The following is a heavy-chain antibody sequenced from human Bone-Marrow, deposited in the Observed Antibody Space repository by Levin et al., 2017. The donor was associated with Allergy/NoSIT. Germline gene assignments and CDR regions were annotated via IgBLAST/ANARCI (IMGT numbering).Heavy chain of an antibody. CDR3: ARHQSAYDPFDY. V-gene: IGHV4-59*08. Sequence: GSLRLSCTVSNGSISSYYWSWIRLPPGKGLEWIGNIYSSGSTNYNPSLKSRVTISVDTSKNQFSLKLSSVTAADAAVYYCARHQSAYDPFDYWGQGTLVTVSS. CDR2: IYSSGST. J-gene: IGHJ4*02. CDR1: NGSISSYY. D-gene: IGHD5-12*01.